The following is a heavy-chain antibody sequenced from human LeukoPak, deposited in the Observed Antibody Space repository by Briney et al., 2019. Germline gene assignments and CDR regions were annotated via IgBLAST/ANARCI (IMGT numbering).Heavy chain of an antibody. CDR1: GGSMTTHH. Sequence: PSETLSLTCTVSGGSMTTHHWNWIRQTPGTGLEWIGYVFDSGRTKENPSLKSRVTLSADTSKNQLSLRLSSVTAADTAVYYCTTIKRGNIFGYFDFWGQGILVTVSS. V-gene: IGHV4-59*11. J-gene: IGHJ4*02. CDR3: TTIKRGNIFGYFDF. D-gene: IGHD5-18*01. CDR2: VFDSGRT.